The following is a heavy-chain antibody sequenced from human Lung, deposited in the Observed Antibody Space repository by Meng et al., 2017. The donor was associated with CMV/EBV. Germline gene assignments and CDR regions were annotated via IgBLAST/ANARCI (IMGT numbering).Heavy chain of an antibody. CDR2: IGTVGDT. CDR1: GFTFSTYD. CDR3: ARARSPTHVDY. V-gene: IGHV3-13*01. J-gene: IGHJ4*02. Sequence: GGSLRLSCTASGFTFSTYDFHWVRQPTGKGLEWVSSIGTVGDTYSIGSVKGRFIISREDAKNSAYLQMNGLRDGDTGLYYCARARSPTHVDYWGQGALVTVSS.